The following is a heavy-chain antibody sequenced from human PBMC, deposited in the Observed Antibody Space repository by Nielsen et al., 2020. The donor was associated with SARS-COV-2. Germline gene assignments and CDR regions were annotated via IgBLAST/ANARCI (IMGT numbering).Heavy chain of an antibody. D-gene: IGHD3-10*01. CDR1: GFTFSSYS. V-gene: IGHV3-21*01. J-gene: IGHJ3*02. Sequence: GESLKISCAASGFTFSSYSMNWVRQAPGKGLEWVSSISSSSSYIYYADSVKGRSTISRDNAKNSLYLQMNSLRAEDTAVYYCAREHTTRITMVRGVQDAFDIWGQGTMVTVSS. CDR3: AREHTTRITMVRGVQDAFDI. CDR2: ISSSSSYI.